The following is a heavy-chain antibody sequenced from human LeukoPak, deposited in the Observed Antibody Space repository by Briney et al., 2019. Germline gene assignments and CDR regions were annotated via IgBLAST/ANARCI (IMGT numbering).Heavy chain of an antibody. CDR3: ARDRRESSKPNDAFDI. D-gene: IGHD4-11*01. CDR2: IYYTGST. Sequence: SETLSLTCSVSGGYISSYYWSWIRQPPGKGLEWIGYIYYTGSTNYNPSLESRVTISIDTSKKQLSLKLRSVTAADTAVYYCARDRRESSKPNDAFDIWGKGTTVTVSS. J-gene: IGHJ3*02. V-gene: IGHV4-59*01. CDR1: GGYISSYY.